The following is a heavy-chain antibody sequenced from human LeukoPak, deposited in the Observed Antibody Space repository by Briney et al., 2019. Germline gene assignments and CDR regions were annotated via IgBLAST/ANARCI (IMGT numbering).Heavy chain of an antibody. D-gene: IGHD3-10*01. CDR3: ARGTMVRGVIIRGSYGMDV. J-gene: IGHJ6*04. V-gene: IGHV1-2*04. CDR1: GYTFTGYY. CDR2: INPNSGGT. Sequence: GASVKVSCKASGYTFTGYYMHWVRQAPGQGLEWMGWINPNSGGTNYAQKFQGWVTMTRDTSISTAYMELSRLRSDDTAVYYCARGTMVRGVIIRGSYGMDVWGKGTTVTVSS.